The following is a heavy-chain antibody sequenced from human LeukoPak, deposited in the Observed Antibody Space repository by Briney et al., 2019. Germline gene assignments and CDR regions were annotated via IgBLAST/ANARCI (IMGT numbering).Heavy chain of an antibody. D-gene: IGHD4-11*01. CDR1: GFTFSSYS. Sequence: GGSLRLSCAASGFTFSSYSMNWVRQAPGKGLEWVSYISSSSSTIYYADSVKGRFTISRDNAKNSLYLQMNSLRAEDTAVYYCARDLHSKPFDYWGQGTLVTVSS. CDR3: ARDLHSKPFDY. J-gene: IGHJ4*02. CDR2: ISSSSSTI. V-gene: IGHV3-48*01.